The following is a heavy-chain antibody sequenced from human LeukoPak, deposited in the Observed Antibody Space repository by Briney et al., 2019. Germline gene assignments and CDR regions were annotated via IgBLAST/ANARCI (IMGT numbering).Heavy chain of an antibody. J-gene: IGHJ4*02. CDR1: GFTFSSYR. V-gene: IGHV3-21*01. CDR3: ARGDFGVAGYFDY. D-gene: IGHD3-3*01. CDR2: ISSSSRYI. Sequence: GGSLRLSCTASGFTFSSYRMKWVRQAPGKGLESVSSISSSSRYIYYADSVKGRLTIARVNAKSTLYVLMNRLRAEDTAVYYCARGDFGVAGYFDYWGQGTLVTVSS.